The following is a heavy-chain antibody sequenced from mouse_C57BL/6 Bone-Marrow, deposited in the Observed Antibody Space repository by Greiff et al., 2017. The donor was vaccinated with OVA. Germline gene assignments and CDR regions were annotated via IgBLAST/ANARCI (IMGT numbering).Heavy chain of an antibody. CDR2: ISNGGGST. CDR1: GFTFSDYY. J-gene: IGHJ1*03. Sequence: EVQLVESGGGLVQPGGSLKLSCAASGFTFSDYYMYWVRQTPEKRLEWVAYISNGGGSTYYPDTVKGRFTISRDNAKNTLYLQMSRLKSEDTAMYYCARLGGSYDWYFDVWGTGTTVTVSS. D-gene: IGHD1-1*02. V-gene: IGHV5-12*01. CDR3: ARLGGSYDWYFDV.